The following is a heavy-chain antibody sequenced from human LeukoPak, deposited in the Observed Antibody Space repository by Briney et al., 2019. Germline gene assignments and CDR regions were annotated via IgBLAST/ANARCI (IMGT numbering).Heavy chain of an antibody. J-gene: IGHJ3*02. D-gene: IGHD5-24*01. CDR3: ARDAGLGVEMATGDAFDI. V-gene: IGHV1-69*13. CDR1: GGTFNSSG. CDR2: IISFFGAA. Sequence: GASVKVSCKASGGTFNSSGISWVRQAPGQGLEWMGGIISFFGAAHYIQKFQGRLTITADESTSTAYMELSSLTSEDTAVYYCARDAGLGVEMATGDAFDIWGQGTMVTVSS.